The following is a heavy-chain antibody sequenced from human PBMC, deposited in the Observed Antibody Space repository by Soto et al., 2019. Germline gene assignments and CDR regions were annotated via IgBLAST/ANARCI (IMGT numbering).Heavy chain of an antibody. V-gene: IGHV4-31*03. Sequence: QVQLQESGPGLVKPSQTLSLTCTVSGGSISSGGYYWSWIRQHPGKGLEWIGYIYYSGSTYYNPSLKSRVTISVDTSKNQFSLKLSSVTAADTAVYYCARERNYDSSGYSYYYGMDVRGQGTTVTVSS. D-gene: IGHD3-22*01. CDR1: GGSISSGGYY. CDR2: IYYSGST. CDR3: ARERNYDSSGYSYYYGMDV. J-gene: IGHJ6*02.